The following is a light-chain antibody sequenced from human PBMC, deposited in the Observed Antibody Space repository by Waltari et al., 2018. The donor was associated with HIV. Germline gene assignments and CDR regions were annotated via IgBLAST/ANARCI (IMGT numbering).Light chain of an antibody. V-gene: IGLV2-14*03. J-gene: IGLJ1*01. CDR3: SSYTTSSTYV. CDR2: DVN. CDR1: SSDVGAYDY. Sequence: QSALTQTASVSGSTGQSITISCTGTSSDVGAYDYVSWYQQHPGKAPKLMIYDVNNRPSGVSHRFSGSKSATTASLTISGLQAEDEADYYCSSYTTSSTYVFGTGTKVTVL.